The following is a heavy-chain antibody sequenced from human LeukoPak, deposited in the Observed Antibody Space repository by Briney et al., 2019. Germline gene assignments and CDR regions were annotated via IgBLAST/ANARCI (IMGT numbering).Heavy chain of an antibody. D-gene: IGHD3-3*01. CDR3: ARGDPSGFWSGYLAGYYYYGMDV. V-gene: IGHV4-34*01. Sequence: KSSETLSLTCAVYGGSFSGYYWSWIRQPPGKGLEWIGEINHSGSTNYNTYLKSRVTISVDTSKNQFSLKLSSVTAADTAVYYCARGDPSGFWSGYLAGYYYYGMDVWGQGTTVTVSS. J-gene: IGHJ6*02. CDR1: GGSFSGYY. CDR2: INHSGST.